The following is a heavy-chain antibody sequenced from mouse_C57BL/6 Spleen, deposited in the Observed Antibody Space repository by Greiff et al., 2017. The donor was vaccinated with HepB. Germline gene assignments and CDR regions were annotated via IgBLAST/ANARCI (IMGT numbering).Heavy chain of an antibody. V-gene: IGHV1-59*01. CDR2: IDPSDSYT. J-gene: IGHJ2*01. CDR3: ARELRGGYFDY. CDR1: GYTFTSYW. Sequence: QVQLKQPGAELVRPGTSVKLSCKASGYTFTSYWMHWVKQRPGQGLEWIGVIDPSDSYTNYNQKFKGKATLTVDTSSSTAYMQLSSLTSEDSAVYYCARELRGGYFDYWGQGTTLTVSS. D-gene: IGHD1-1*01.